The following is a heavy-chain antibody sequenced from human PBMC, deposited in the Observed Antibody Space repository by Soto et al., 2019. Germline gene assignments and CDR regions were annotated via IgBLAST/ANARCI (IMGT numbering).Heavy chain of an antibody. D-gene: IGHD6-25*01. CDR2: IKEDGSGK. V-gene: IGHV3-7*01. CDR3: ARFTRGSSGDY. CDR1: GFTFNTYW. J-gene: IGHJ4*02. Sequence: PGWSLRLSCVSSGFTFNTYWMSWVRQAPGKGLEWVANIKEDGSGKYYVDSVKGRFTISRDNAKNLLYLQMNSLGAGDTAMYYCARFTRGSSGDYWGQGTLVTVSS.